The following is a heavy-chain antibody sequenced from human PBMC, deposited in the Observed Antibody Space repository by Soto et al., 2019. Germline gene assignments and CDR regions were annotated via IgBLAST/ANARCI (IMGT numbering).Heavy chain of an antibody. Sequence: GASLKISCKGSGYSFTNYWIGWVRQMPGKGLEWMGIIYPGDSDTRYSPSFQGQVTISADKSISTAYLQWSSLKASDTAMYYCARHVAAAGKRYYGMDVWGQGTTVTVSS. D-gene: IGHD6-13*01. CDR3: ARHVAAAGKRYYGMDV. J-gene: IGHJ6*02. CDR2: IYPGDSDT. V-gene: IGHV5-51*01. CDR1: GYSFTNYW.